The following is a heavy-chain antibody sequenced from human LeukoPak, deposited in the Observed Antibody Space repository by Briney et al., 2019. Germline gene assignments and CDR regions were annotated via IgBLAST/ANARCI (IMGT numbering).Heavy chain of an antibody. Sequence: GGSLRLSCAASGFTFSDYWMSWMRQAPGKGLEWVANIKYDGDEEYYVDSVKGRFTISRDNAKNSLYLQLNSLRVEDTAVYYCAKDGYYYDSSGYYPLYYFDYWGQGTLVTVSS. CDR2: IKYDGDEE. V-gene: IGHV3-7*01. CDR3: AKDGYYYDSSGYYPLYYFDY. CDR1: GFTFSDYW. D-gene: IGHD3-22*01. J-gene: IGHJ4*02.